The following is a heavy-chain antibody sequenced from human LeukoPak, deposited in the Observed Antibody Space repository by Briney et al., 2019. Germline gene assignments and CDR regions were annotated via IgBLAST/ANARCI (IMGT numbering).Heavy chain of an antibody. CDR3: AKDRADSSGYYYDY. Sequence: PGRSLRLSCAASGFIFDDYAMHWVRQAPGKGLEWVSGISGNSGSIGYADSVKGRFTISRDNAKNSLYLQMNSLRAEDPALYYCAKDRADSSGYYYDYWGQGTLVTVSS. CDR2: ISGNSGSI. V-gene: IGHV3-9*01. J-gene: IGHJ4*02. CDR1: GFIFDDYA. D-gene: IGHD3-22*01.